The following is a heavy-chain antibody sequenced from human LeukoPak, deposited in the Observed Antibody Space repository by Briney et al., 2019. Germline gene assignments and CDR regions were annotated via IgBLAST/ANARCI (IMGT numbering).Heavy chain of an antibody. J-gene: IGHJ3*02. V-gene: IGHV3-30*02. CDR2: IRDDGITT. D-gene: IGHD5-12*01. CDR3: ARGKASGGYSGYGLDAFDI. CDR1: GFTFSNYG. Sequence: QPGGSLRLSCAASGFTFSNYGFHWVRQAPGKGLEWVALIRDDGITTYYADSVKGRFIISRDDSKNTLYLQMNSLRAEDTAVYYCARGKASGGYSGYGLDAFDIWGQGTMVTVSS.